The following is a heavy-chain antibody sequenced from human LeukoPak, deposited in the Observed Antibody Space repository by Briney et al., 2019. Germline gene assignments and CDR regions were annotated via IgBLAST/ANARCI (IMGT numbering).Heavy chain of an antibody. J-gene: IGHJ4*02. V-gene: IGHV3-30*03. CDR3: ARESYDSSGYLTY. Sequence: PGGSLRLSCAASGFTFSSYGMHWVRQAPGKGLEWVAVISYDGSNKYYADSVKGRFTISRDNSKNTLYLQMNSLRAEDTAVYYCARESYDSSGYLTYWGQGTLVTVSS. D-gene: IGHD3-22*01. CDR2: ISYDGSNK. CDR1: GFTFSSYG.